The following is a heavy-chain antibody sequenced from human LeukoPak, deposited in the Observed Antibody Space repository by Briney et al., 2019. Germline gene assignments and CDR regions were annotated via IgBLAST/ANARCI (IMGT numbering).Heavy chain of an antibody. CDR1: GFTFDDYG. D-gene: IGHD3-22*01. J-gene: IGHJ4*02. CDR2: ISSSSSTI. V-gene: IGHV3-48*04. CDR3: ARARDYYDSSGYSY. Sequence: PGGSLRLSCAASGFTFDDYGMSWVRQAPGKGLEWVSYISSSSSTIYYADSVKGRFTISRDNAKNSLYLQMNSLRAEDTAVYYCARARDYYDSSGYSYWGQGTLVTVSS.